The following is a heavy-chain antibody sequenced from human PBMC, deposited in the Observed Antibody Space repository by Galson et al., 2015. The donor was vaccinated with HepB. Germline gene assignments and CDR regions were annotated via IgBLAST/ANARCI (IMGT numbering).Heavy chain of an antibody. CDR1: GGTFSRYT. CDR3: TRSPHLTGTARDQFDY. D-gene: IGHD1-7*01. CDR2: ILPIFETA. Sequence: SVKVSCKASGGTFSRYTIIWVRQAPGQGVEWMGEILPIFETANYAQKFQGRVTLTADKSTDAAYMELSSLRSEDTAVYYCTRSPHLTGTARDQFDYWGQGTLVTVSS. V-gene: IGHV1-69*06. J-gene: IGHJ4*02.